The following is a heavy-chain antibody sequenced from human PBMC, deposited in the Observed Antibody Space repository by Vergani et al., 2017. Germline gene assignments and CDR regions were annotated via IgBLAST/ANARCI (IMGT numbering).Heavy chain of an antibody. D-gene: IGHD2-15*01. CDR3: ASKRGACRAAYCHSYDF. Sequence: QVPLQESGPGLVKPSETLSLTCTVSGDSVISTDYHWGWIRQPPGKGLEWIGSMDYSGSTSYNPSLESRIPLSFETPKNQFPLRLTSVTAADTAVYYCASKRGACRAAYCHSYDFWGPGTLVGVSS. CDR1: GDSVISTDYH. J-gene: IGHJ4*02. V-gene: IGHV4-39*01. CDR2: MDYSGST.